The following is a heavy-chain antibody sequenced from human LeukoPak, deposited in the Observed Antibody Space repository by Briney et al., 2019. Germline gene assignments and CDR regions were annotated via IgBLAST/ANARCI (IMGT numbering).Heavy chain of an antibody. V-gene: IGHV3-7*03. J-gene: IGHJ4*02. CDR1: GFTFSSYW. D-gene: IGHD3-10*01. CDR2: IKQDGSEK. CDR3: AKKMGGSGSYYYFDY. Sequence: PGGSLRLSCAASGFTFSSYWMSWVRQAPGKGLEWVANIKQDGSEKYYVDSVKGRFTISRDNSKNTLYLQMNSLRAEDTAVYYCAKKMGGSGSYYYFDYWGQGTLVTVSS.